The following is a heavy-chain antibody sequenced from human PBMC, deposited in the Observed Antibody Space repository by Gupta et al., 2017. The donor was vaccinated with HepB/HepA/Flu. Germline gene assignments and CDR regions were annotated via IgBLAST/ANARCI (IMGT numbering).Heavy chain of an antibody. V-gene: IGHV3-30*18. CDR2: ISYDGSNK. CDR1: GFTFSSHG. CDR3: AKLWEQQLDSWDYYYGMDV. Sequence: QVQLVESGGGVVQPGRSLRLSCAASGFTFSSHGMHWVRQAPGKGLEWVAVISYDGSNKYYADSVKGRITISRDNSKNTLYLQMNRLRAEETAVYYCAKLWEQQLDSWDYYYGMDVWGQGTTVTVSS. D-gene: IGHD6-13*01. J-gene: IGHJ6*02.